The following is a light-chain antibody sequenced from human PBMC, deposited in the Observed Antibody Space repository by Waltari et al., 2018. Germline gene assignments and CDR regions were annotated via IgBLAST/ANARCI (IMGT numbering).Light chain of an antibody. Sequence: QSALTQPASVSGSPGQSLTLPCTGTSSDIGRYNYVSWYQHHPGKAPKLMIFDVNNRPSGVSNRFSGSKSGNTASLTISGLQAEDEADYYCSSYTTTSSLLVVFGGGTKLTVL. CDR3: SSYTTTSSLLVV. V-gene: IGLV2-14*03. CDR2: DVN. CDR1: SSDIGRYNY. J-gene: IGLJ2*01.